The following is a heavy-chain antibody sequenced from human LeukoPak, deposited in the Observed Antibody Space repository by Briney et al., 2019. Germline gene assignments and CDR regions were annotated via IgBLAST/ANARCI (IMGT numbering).Heavy chain of an antibody. J-gene: IGHJ4*02. CDR2: IEQDGSEK. CDR3: ASDFGTQRRSLFY. Sequence: GGSLRLSCAASGFTFSRYWMSWVRQAPGKGLEWVANIEQDGSEKNYVDSVKGRFTISRDNAKNSLYLQMNSLRAEDTAEYYCASDFGTQRRSLFYWGQGTLVTVSS. CDR1: GFTFSRYW. D-gene: IGHD1-14*01. V-gene: IGHV3-7*01.